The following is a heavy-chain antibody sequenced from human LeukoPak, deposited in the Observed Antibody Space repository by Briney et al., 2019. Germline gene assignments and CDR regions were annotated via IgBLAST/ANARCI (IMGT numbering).Heavy chain of an antibody. V-gene: IGHV3-30*02. CDR2: TQYDGSNK. J-gene: IGHJ4*02. CDR1: GFTLSSYG. Sequence: GGSLRLSCAASGFTLSSYGMHWVRQAPGKGLEWVAFTQYDGSNKYYADSVKGRFTISRDNSQNTLFLHMTSLRADDTAVYFCAKAGALVRGVTAIFDYWGQGTLVTVSS. D-gene: IGHD3-10*01. CDR3: AKAGALVRGVTAIFDY.